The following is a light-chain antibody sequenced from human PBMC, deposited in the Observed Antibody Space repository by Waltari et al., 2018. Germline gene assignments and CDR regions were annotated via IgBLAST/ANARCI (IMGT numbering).Light chain of an antibody. V-gene: IGKV3-11*01. CDR1: QSVSSY. CDR3: QQRSNWPLLT. CDR2: DAS. Sequence: EIVLTQSPATLSLSPGERATLSCRASQSVSSYLAWYQQKPGQAPRLLIYDASNRVTGIPARFSGSGSGTDFTLTISSLEPEDFVVYYCQQRSNWPLLTFGGGTKVEIK. J-gene: IGKJ4*01.